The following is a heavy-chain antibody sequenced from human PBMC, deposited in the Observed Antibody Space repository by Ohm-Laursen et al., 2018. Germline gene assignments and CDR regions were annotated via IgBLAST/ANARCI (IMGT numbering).Heavy chain of an antibody. D-gene: IGHD1-26*01. J-gene: IGHJ4*02. CDR3: ARGVRYSGSTFNY. V-gene: IGHV4-34*01. CDR2: INHSGST. Sequence: TLSLTCAVSGGSFSGSDWSWIRQSPGKGLEWLGEINHSGSTNYNPSLKSRVTISTDTSNNQFSLKLSSVTAADTAVYYCARGVRYSGSTFNYWGQGTLVTVSS. CDR1: GGSFSGSD.